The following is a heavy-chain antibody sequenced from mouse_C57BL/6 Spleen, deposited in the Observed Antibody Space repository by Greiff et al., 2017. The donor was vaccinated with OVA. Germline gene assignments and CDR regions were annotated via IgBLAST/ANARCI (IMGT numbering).Heavy chain of an antibody. V-gene: IGHV3-6*01. J-gene: IGHJ1*03. CDR3: AGLRRDWYFDV. Sequence: EVQRVESGPGLVKPSQSLSLTCSVTGYSITSGYYWNWIRQFPGNKLEWMGYISYDGSNNYNPSLKNRISITRDTSKNQFFLKLNSVTTEDTATDYCAGLRRDWYFDVWGTGTTVTVSS. CDR2: ISYDGSN. CDR1: GYSITSGYY. D-gene: IGHD2-4*01.